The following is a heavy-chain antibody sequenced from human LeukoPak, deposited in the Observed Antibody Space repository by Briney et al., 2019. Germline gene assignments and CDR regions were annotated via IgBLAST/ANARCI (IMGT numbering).Heavy chain of an antibody. Sequence: TGGSLRLSCAASGFTFNNYAMSWVRQAPGKGLEWVSAISASGGTTYYADSVKGRFTISRDNSENTLFLQMNSLKTEDTAVYYCTRDGVPGSYYFDYWGQGTLVTVSS. CDR3: TRDGVPGSYYFDY. CDR1: GFTFNNYA. V-gene: IGHV3-23*01. J-gene: IGHJ4*02. CDR2: ISASGGTT. D-gene: IGHD3-10*01.